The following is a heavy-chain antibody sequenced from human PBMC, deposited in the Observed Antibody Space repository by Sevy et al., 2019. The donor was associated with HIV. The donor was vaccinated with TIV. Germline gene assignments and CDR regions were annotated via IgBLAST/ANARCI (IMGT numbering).Heavy chain of an antibody. CDR3: ARGATFYSDSSGRVLSVLGAFHI. CDR1: VFTVSSNY. D-gene: IGHD3-22*01. CDR2: IFIGGGT. V-gene: IGHV3-53*01. Sequence: GSLRLSCAASVFTVSSNYMSWVRQAPGKGLEWVSIIFIGGGTYYADSVQGRFTISRDNSKKMVYLQMNSLRAEDTAVCYCARGATFYSDSSGRVLSVLGAFHIWGRGTMVTVSS. J-gene: IGHJ3*02.